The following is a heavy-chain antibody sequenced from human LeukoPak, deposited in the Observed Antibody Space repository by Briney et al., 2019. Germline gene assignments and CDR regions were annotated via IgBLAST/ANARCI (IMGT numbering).Heavy chain of an antibody. CDR2: IIPIFGTA. CDR3: ASPGIAARHFDY. Sequence: ASVKVSCKASGGTFSSYAISWVRQAPGQGLEWMGGIIPIFGTANYAQKFQGRVTITTDESTSTAYMELSSLRSEDTAVYYCASPGIAARHFDYWGQGTLVTVSS. D-gene: IGHD6-6*01. V-gene: IGHV1-69*05. J-gene: IGHJ4*02. CDR1: GGTFSSYA.